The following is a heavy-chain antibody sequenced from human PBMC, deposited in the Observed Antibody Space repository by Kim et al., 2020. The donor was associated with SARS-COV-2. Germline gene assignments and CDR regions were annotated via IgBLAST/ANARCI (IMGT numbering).Heavy chain of an antibody. Sequence: GGSLRLSCAASGFTFSSYWMSWVRQAPGKGLEWVANIKQDGSEKYYVDSVKGRFTISRDNAKNSLYLQMNSLRAEDTAVYYCARSGWWLRRPVDYWGQGTLVTVSS. CDR3: ARSGWWLRRPVDY. CDR1: GFTFSSYW. CDR2: IKQDGSEK. V-gene: IGHV3-7*03. D-gene: IGHD5-12*01. J-gene: IGHJ4*02.